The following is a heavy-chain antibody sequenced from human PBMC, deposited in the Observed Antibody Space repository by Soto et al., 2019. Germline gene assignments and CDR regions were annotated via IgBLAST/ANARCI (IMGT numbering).Heavy chain of an antibody. CDR3: ARDGTPLVMRDPARRLNWYFDL. CDR1: GFTFSSYG. D-gene: IGHD2-21*01. V-gene: IGHV3-33*01. Sequence: QVQLVESGGGVVQPGRSLRLSCAASGFTFSSYGMHWVRQAPGKGLEWVAVIWYDGSNKYYADSVKGRFTISRDNSKNTLYLQMNSLRAEDTAVYYCARDGTPLVMRDPARRLNWYFDLWGRGTLVTVSS. J-gene: IGHJ2*01. CDR2: IWYDGSNK.